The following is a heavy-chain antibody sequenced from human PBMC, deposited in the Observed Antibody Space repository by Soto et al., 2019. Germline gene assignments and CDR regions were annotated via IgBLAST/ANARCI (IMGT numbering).Heavy chain of an antibody. Sequence: EASVKVSCKASGGTFSSYAISWVRQAPGQGLEWMGGIIPIFGTANYAQKFQGRVTITADESTSTAYMELSSLRSEDTAVYYCARGIFGVAKVNYYYYGMDVWGQGTTVTVSS. D-gene: IGHD3-3*02. CDR1: GGTFSSYA. V-gene: IGHV1-69*13. CDR2: IIPIFGTA. CDR3: ARGIFGVAKVNYYYYGMDV. J-gene: IGHJ6*02.